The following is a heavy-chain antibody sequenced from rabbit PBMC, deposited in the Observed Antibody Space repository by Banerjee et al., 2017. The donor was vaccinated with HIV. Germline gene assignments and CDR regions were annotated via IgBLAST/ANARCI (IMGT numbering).Heavy chain of an antibody. CDR2: IYAADGVT. CDR3: ARDTGSSFSSYGMDL. V-gene: IGHV1S45*01. D-gene: IGHD8-1*01. J-gene: IGHJ6*01. CDR1: GFSFSSGYY. Sequence: QEQLEEFGGDLVKPEGSLTLTCTASGFSFSSGYYMCWVRQAPGKGLEWIGCIYAADGVTVYANWAKGRFTISKTSSTTVTLQMTSLTVADTAIYFCARDTGSSFSSYGMDLWGQGTLVTVS.